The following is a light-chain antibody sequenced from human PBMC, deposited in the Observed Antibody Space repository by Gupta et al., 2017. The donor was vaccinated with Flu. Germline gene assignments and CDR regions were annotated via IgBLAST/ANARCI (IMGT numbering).Light chain of an antibody. CDR3: SSYTSTSTWV. V-gene: IGLV2-14*01. CDR1: SSDVGDYNY. Sequence: QSALTQPASVSGSPGQSITISCTGTSSDVGDYNYVSWYQQHPGTAPKLLIYEVTNRPSGVSNRFSGSKSGNTASLTISGLQPEDESDYYCSSYTSTSTWVFGGGTKLTVL. CDR2: EVT. J-gene: IGLJ3*02.